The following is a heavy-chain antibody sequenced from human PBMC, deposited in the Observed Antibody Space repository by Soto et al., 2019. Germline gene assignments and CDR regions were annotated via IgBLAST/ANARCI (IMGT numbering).Heavy chain of an antibody. V-gene: IGHV4-4*07. CDR3: ARSIAAAGWGFDY. Sequence: XETLSLTCTVSGGSISNYYWNWIRQPSGKGLEWIGRIYTSGSTNYNPSLKSRVTMSVDTSKNQFSLKLSSVTAADTAVYYCARSIAAAGWGFDYWGQGTLVTVSS. CDR1: GGSISNYY. CDR2: IYTSGST. J-gene: IGHJ4*02. D-gene: IGHD6-13*01.